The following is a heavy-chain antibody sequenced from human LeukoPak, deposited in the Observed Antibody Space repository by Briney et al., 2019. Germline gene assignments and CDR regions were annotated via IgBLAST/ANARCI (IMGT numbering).Heavy chain of an antibody. J-gene: IGHJ4*02. CDR2: INPNSGGT. Sequence: ASVKVSCKASGYTFTSYGISWVRQAPGQGLEWMGWINPNSGGTNYAQKFQGRVTMTRDTSISTAYMELSRLRSDDTAVYYCARAPTVTTVGYWGQGTLVTVSS. V-gene: IGHV1-2*02. CDR3: ARAPTVTTVGY. D-gene: IGHD4-17*01. CDR1: GYTFTSYG.